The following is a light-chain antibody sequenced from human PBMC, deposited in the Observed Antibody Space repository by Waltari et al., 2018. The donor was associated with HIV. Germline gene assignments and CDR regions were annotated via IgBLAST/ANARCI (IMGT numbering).Light chain of an antibody. CDR2: DFS. J-gene: IGLJ1*01. Sequence: QSALTQPASVSGSPGQSITISCTGTSSDVGGYNYVPWYQQHPGKAPNLLIYDFSNRPSWVSNRFSGSKSGNTSSLTISGLQAEEEADYYCSSYTSSSTLVFGTGTKVTVL. CDR3: SSYTSSSTLV. CDR1: SSDVGGYNY. V-gene: IGLV2-14*03.